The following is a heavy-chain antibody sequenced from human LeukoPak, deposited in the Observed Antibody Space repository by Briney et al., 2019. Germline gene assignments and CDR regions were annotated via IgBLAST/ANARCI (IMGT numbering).Heavy chain of an antibody. V-gene: IGHV4-30-4*01. CDR3: ARPYYYDSRIDP. CDR2: MYYSGST. J-gene: IGHJ5*02. CDR1: GGSISSGDYY. Sequence: SETLSLTCTVSGGSISSGDYYWSWIRQPPGKGLEWNAYMYYSGSTYYNPSLKSRVTMSADTSKNQLSLKLSSVTAADTAVYYCARPYYYDSRIDPWGQGILVTVSS. D-gene: IGHD3-22*01.